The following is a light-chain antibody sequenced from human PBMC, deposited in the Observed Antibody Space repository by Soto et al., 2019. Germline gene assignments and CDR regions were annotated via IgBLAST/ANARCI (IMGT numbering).Light chain of an antibody. J-gene: IGKJ4*01. Sequence: DTRFTQSPSSLSASVGDRVTITFQASQHISDYLNWYQQKPGKAPKLLIYDGTKLETGVPSRFSGSGSGTEFTFTISSLQPEDTATYYCHQYFNPRTFGGGTKVDIK. V-gene: IGKV1-33*01. CDR3: HQYFNPRT. CDR2: DGT. CDR1: QHISDY.